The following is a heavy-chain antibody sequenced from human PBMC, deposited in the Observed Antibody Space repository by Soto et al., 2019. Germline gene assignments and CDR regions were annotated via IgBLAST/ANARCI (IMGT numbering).Heavy chain of an antibody. Sequence: SQTLSLTCAITGDSVSSNSAGWSWVRQSPSRGLEWLGRTYYRSKWYYEYAVSVRGRITINPDTSKNQYSLQLNSVTPEDTAVYFCARGEQYSGRIFDYWGQGTLATV. J-gene: IGHJ4*01. V-gene: IGHV6-1*01. CDR2: TYYRSKWYY. CDR1: GDSVSSNSAG. CDR3: ARGEQYSGRIFDY. D-gene: IGHD1-26*01.